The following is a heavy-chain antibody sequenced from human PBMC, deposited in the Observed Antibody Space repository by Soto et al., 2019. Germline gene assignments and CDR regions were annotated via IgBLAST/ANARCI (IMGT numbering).Heavy chain of an antibody. CDR1: GYTFTSYG. D-gene: IGHD4-4*01. CDR3: ARDPPRPVYYYYYGMDV. V-gene: IGHV1-18*01. J-gene: IGHJ6*02. CDR2: ISAYNGNT. Sequence: ASVKVSCKASGYTFTSYGISWVRQAPGQGLEWMGWISAYNGNTNYAQKLQGRVTMTTDTSTSTAYMELRSLRSDDTAVYYCARDPPRPVYYYYYGMDVWGQGTTVTVSS.